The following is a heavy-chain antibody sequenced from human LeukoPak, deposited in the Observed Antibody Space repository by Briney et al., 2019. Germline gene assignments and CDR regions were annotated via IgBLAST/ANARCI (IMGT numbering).Heavy chain of an antibody. CDR3: ARGDYDSSGYYSDWYFDL. D-gene: IGHD3-22*01. CDR1: GFTFSSYA. Sequence: GGSLRLSCAASGFTFSSYAMHWVRQAPGKGLEWVAVISYDGSNKYYADSVKGRFTISRDNSKNTLYLQMNSLRAEDTAVYYCARGDYDSSGYYSDWYFDLWGRGTLVTVSS. V-gene: IGHV3-30-3*01. CDR2: ISYDGSNK. J-gene: IGHJ2*01.